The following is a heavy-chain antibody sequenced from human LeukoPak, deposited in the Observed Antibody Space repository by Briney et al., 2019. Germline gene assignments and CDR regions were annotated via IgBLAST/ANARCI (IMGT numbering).Heavy chain of an antibody. J-gene: IGHJ4*02. Sequence: HGESLKISCKGSGYSFTSYWIGWVRQMPGKGLEWMGIIYPGDSDTRYSPSFQGQVTISADKSISTAYLQWSSLKASDTAMYYCARSYYYGSGSYYSVFDYWGQGTLVTVSS. CDR1: GYSFTSYW. D-gene: IGHD3-10*01. V-gene: IGHV5-51*01. CDR3: ARSYYYGSGSYYSVFDY. CDR2: IYPGDSDT.